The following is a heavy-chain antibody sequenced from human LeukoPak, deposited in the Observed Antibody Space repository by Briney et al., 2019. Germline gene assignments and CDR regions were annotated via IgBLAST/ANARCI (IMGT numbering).Heavy chain of an antibody. CDR3: AKGSGRWLQLNVRYYFDY. V-gene: IGHV3-23*01. CDR2: ISGSGGST. Sequence: AGGSLRLSCAGSGFTFSSYAMSWVRQAPGKGLKWVSAISGSGGSTYYADSVKGRFTISGDNSKNTLYLQMNSLRAEDTAVYYCAKGSGRWLQLNVRYYFDYWGQGTLVTVSS. D-gene: IGHD5-24*01. CDR1: GFTFSSYA. J-gene: IGHJ4*02.